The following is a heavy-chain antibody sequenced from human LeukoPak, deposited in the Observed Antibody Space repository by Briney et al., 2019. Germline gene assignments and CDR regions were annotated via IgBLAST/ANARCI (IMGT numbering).Heavy chain of an antibody. CDR3: ARDRWFGELSSAY. CDR1: GYIFTGYY. Sequence: VASVKVSCKASGYIFTGYYMHWVRQAPGQGLEWMGWINPNSGDTNYAQKFQGRVTMTTDTSTSTAYMELRSLRSDDTAVYYCARDRWFGELSSAYWGQGTLVTVSS. CDR2: INPNSGDT. D-gene: IGHD3-10*01. J-gene: IGHJ4*02. V-gene: IGHV1-2*02.